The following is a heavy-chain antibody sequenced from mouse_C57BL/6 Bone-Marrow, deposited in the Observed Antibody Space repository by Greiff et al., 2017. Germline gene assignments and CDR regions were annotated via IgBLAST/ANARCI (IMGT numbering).Heavy chain of an antibody. CDR3: ARDSGDFDY. D-gene: IGHD1-3*01. V-gene: IGHV1-81*01. CDR1: GYTFTSYG. CDR2: IYPRSGNT. J-gene: IGHJ2*01. Sequence: VKLMESGAELARPGASVKLSCKASGYTFTSYGISWVKQRTGQGLEWIGEIYPRSGNTYYNEKFKGKATLNADKSSSTAYMELRSLTSEDSAVYFCARDSGDFDYWGQGTTLTVSS.